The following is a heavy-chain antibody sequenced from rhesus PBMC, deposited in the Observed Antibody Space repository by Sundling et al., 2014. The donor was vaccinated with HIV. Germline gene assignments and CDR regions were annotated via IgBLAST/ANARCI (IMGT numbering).Heavy chain of an antibody. CDR3: ARDGTSSTVSFDS. Sequence: QVQLQESGPGLVKPSETLSLACAVSGGSISDNYYWTWIRQPPGKGLECIGSIHGNSANAYSDPSLKNRVTISKDTSKNQVSLKMTSVTAADTAIYYCARDGTSSTVSFDSWGQGVLVTVSS. J-gene: IGHJ4*01. CDR1: GGSISDNYY. D-gene: IGHD5-12*01. CDR2: IHGNSANA. V-gene: IGHV4S9*01.